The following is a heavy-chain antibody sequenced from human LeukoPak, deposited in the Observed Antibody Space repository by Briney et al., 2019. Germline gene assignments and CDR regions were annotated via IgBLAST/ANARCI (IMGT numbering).Heavy chain of an antibody. CDR2: INPKSGDT. D-gene: IGHD1-26*01. Sequence: ASVKVSCKASGYTLIDYYIHWVRQAPGQGLEWMGWINPKSGDTQYAEKFQGRVTMTRDTSISTAYMELTRQRPDDKALYFFSRDLTSTPYWELDYWGQGTLVTVSS. J-gene: IGHJ4*02. V-gene: IGHV1-2*02. CDR1: GYTLIDYY. CDR3: SRDLTSTPYWELDY.